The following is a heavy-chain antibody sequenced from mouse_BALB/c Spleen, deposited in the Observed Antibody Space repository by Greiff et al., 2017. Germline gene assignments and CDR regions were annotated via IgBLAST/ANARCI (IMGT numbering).Heavy chain of an antibody. D-gene: IGHD1-1*01. CDR2: IWAGGST. V-gene: IGHV2-9*02. CDR1: GFSLTSYG. CDR3: ARSTVVAYYYAMDY. J-gene: IGHJ4*01. Sequence: QVQLKQSGPGLVAPSQSLSITCTVSGFSLTSYGVHWVRQPPGKGLEWLGVIWAGGSTNYNPALMSRLSISKDNSKSQVFLKMNSLQTDDTARYYCARSTVVAYYYAMDYWGQGTSVTVSS.